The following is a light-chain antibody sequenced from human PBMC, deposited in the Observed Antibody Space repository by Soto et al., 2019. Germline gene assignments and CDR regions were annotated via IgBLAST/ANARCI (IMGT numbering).Light chain of an antibody. Sequence: EIVMTQSPATLSVSPGERATLSCRASQSVKSNLAWYQQKPGHSPRLLIYGASTRVTGIPARFSGSGSGTEFTLTISSLQSEDFAIYYCQQHNSWPPVFGQGTKLEIK. CDR2: GAS. CDR3: QQHNSWPPV. V-gene: IGKV3-15*01. CDR1: QSVKSN. J-gene: IGKJ2*01.